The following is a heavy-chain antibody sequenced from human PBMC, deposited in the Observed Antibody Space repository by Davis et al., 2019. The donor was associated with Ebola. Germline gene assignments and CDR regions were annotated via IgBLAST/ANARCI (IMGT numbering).Heavy chain of an antibody. J-gene: IGHJ6*02. V-gene: IGHV3-11*04. CDR1: GFTFSDYY. CDR3: ARGGVDTAMVYYYYGMDV. CDR2: VSASGKTI. Sequence: GESLKISCAASGFTFSDYYMCWIRQAPGKGLEWVSYVSASGKTIYYADSVKGRFTISRDNAKNSLFLQMNSLRAEDTAVYYCARGGVDTAMVYYYYGMDVWGQGTTVTVSS. D-gene: IGHD5-18*01.